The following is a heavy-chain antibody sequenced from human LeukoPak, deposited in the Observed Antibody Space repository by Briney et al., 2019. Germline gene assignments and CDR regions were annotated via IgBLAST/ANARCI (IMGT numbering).Heavy chain of an antibody. V-gene: IGHV3-23*01. CDR1: GFTFKNYV. J-gene: IGHJ4*02. D-gene: IGHD1-26*01. Sequence: PGGSLRLSCVASGFTFKNYVMNWVRQAPGKGLEWLATIYGSGVSISYADSVKGRFTISRDNSNNTLYLQMNSLRAEDTAMYNCAKDLGWELPAEAYWGQGILVTVSS. CDR3: AKDLGWELPAEAY. CDR2: IYGSGVSI.